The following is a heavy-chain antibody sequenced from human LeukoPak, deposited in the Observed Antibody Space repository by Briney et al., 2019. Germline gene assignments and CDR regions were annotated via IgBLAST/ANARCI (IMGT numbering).Heavy chain of an antibody. CDR2: IYYSGST. Sequence: SETLSLTCTVSGGSISSYYWSWIRQPPGKGLEWIGYIYYSGSTNYNPSLKSRVTTSVDTSKKQFSLKLSSVTAADTAVYYCARSFNPFYYYYGMDVWGQGTTVTVSS. J-gene: IGHJ6*02. V-gene: IGHV4-59*08. CDR3: ARSFNPFYYYYGMDV. D-gene: IGHD3-16*02. CDR1: GGSISSYY.